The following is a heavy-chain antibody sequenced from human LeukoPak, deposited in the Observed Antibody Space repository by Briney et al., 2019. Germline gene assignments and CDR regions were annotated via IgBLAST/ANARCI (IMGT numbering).Heavy chain of an antibody. CDR1: GFTFSSYA. CDR3: AKDYYDSSSTYYFDY. CDR2: ISGSGGST. V-gene: IGHV3-23*01. D-gene: IGHD3-22*01. Sequence: GGSLRLSCAVSGFTFSSYAMSWVRQAPGKGLEWVSAISGSGGSTYYADSVKGRFTISRDNSKNTLYLQMNSLRAEDTAVYYCAKDYYDSSSTYYFDYWGQGTLVTVSS. J-gene: IGHJ4*02.